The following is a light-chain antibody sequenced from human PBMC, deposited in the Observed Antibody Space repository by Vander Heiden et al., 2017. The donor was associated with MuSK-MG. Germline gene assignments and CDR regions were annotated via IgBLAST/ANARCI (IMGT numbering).Light chain of an antibody. CDR2: SNN. J-gene: IGLJ2*01. V-gene: IGLV1-44*01. Sequence: QSVLTQPPSASGTPGQRVTISCSGSSSNIGTNTVNWYQQVPGTAPKLLIFSNNQRPSGVPDRFSGSKSGTSASLAISGLQSEDEADYYCAVWDDSRNGLVFGGGTRLTVL. CDR3: AVWDDSRNGLV. CDR1: SSNIGTNT.